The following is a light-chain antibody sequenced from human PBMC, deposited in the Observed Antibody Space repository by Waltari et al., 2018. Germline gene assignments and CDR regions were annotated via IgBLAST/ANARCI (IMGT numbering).Light chain of an antibody. CDR1: HSNVGSST. Sequence: QSVVTQSPSASGAPGQRFTISRSGSHSNVGSSTVNWYQKVPGAAPRLLIYSNDQRPSGVPDRFSASKSGTSASLAISGLQSEDEADYYCATWDARLTAVVFGGGTKVTVL. CDR3: ATWDARLTAVV. CDR2: SND. J-gene: IGLJ2*01. V-gene: IGLV1-44*01.